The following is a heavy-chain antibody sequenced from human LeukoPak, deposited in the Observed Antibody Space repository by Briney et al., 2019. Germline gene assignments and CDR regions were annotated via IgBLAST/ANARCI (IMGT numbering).Heavy chain of an antibody. CDR3: ASFWSAYYTLPFAY. CDR2: IKHDGSKT. V-gene: IGHV3-7*01. J-gene: IGHJ4*02. CDR1: GFTFNTYY. D-gene: IGHD3-3*01. Sequence: GGSLRLSCAASGFTFNTYYMNWIRLAPGKGLEWVATIKHDGSKTFYVDSVKGRFTISRDNTKNSLYLQMNSLRAEDTALYYCASFWSAYYTLPFAYWGQGTLVTVST.